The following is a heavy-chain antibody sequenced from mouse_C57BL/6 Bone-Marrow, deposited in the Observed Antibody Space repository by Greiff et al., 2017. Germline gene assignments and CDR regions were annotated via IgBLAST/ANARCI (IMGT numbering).Heavy chain of an antibody. CDR3: ARSYDYDDYTMDY. D-gene: IGHD2-4*01. CDR1: GYTFTNYW. V-gene: IGHV1-64*01. Sequence: QVQLKQPGAELVKPGASVTLSCKASGYTFTNYWMHWVKQRPGQGLEWIGMMHPNGGSPDYNEKFKSEATLSVDKSSRTAYMELSSLTSEDSAVDYCARSYDYDDYTMDYWGQGTSVTVSS. CDR2: MHPNGGSP. J-gene: IGHJ4*01.